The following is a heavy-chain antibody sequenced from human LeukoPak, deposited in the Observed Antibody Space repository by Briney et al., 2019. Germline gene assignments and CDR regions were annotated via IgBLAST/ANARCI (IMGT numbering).Heavy chain of an antibody. V-gene: IGHV3-74*01. CDR3: ARGAYYYDSSGSWSY. Sequence: GGSLRLSCAASGFTFSSYWMHWVRQAPGKGLVWVSRINTDGSSTSYADSVKGRFTISRDNAKNTLYLQMNSLRAEDTAVYYCARGAYYYDSSGSWSYWGQGTLVTVSS. CDR2: INTDGSST. CDR1: GFTFSSYW. D-gene: IGHD3-22*01. J-gene: IGHJ4*02.